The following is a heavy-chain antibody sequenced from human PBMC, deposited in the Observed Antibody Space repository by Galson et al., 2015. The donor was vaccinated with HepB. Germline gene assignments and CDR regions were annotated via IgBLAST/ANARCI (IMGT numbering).Heavy chain of an antibody. CDR1: GFTFRNYA. CDR2: IRENGAIT. J-gene: IGHJ4*02. Sequence: SLRLSCAGSGFTFRNYAMHWVRQAPGKGLEFVSAIRENGAITYYADSVKDRFNISRDNSKNTLYLQMSNLAPEDTALYYCVKVNYGSGSFLDYWGQGALVTVSS. D-gene: IGHD3-10*01. V-gene: IGHV3-64D*06. CDR3: VKVNYGSGSFLDY.